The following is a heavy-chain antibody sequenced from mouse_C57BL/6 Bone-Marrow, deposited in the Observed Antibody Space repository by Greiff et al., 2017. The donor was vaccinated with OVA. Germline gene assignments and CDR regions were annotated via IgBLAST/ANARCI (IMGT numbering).Heavy chain of an antibody. D-gene: IGHD2-5*01. Sequence: QVQLQQSGSELRSPGSSVKLSCKDFDSEVFPLAYMSWVRQKPGHGFEWIGGILPSIGRTIYGEKFEDKATLDADTLSNTAYLELNSLTSEDSAIYYCAREGTYSNYDYAMDYWGQGTSVTVSS. CDR2: ILPSIGRT. CDR1: DSEVFPLAY. V-gene: IGHV15-2*01. J-gene: IGHJ4*01. CDR3: AREGTYSNYDYAMDY.